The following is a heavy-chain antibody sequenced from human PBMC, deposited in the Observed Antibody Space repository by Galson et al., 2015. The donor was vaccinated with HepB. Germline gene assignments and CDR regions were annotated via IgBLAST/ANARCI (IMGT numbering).Heavy chain of an antibody. J-gene: IGHJ4*02. Sequence: QVQLQESGPGLVKPSEILSLTCTVSGGSISNYYWSWIRQPPGKGLEWIGWIYYSGSTNYNPSLKSRVTISADTSKNQFSLKLSSVTAADTAVFYCARGPNNFDYWGQGTLVTVSS. CDR1: GGSISNYY. CDR2: IYYSGST. D-gene: IGHD2-8*01. CDR3: ARGPNNFDY. V-gene: IGHV4-59*01.